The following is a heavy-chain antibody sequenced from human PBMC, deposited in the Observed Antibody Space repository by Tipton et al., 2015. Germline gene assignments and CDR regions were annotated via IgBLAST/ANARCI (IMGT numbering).Heavy chain of an antibody. CDR3: GGGGWDISNFGGGLVLAV. V-gene: IGHV1-18*01. CDR2: ISAYNGNT. Sequence: QVQLVQSGAEVKEPGAAVKVSCKASGYTFTSYGISWVRQAPGQGLEWMGWISAYNGNTNYAQKLQGRVTMTTDTSTSTAYMELGGLGFDGTGVYYCGGGGWDISNFGGGLVLAVWGPGNPVTVSS. CDR1: GYTFTSYG. D-gene: IGHD2-15*01. J-gene: IGHJ6*01.